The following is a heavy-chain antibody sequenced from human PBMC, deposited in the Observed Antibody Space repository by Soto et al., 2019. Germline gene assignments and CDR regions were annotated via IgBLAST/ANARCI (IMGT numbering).Heavy chain of an antibody. J-gene: IGHJ4*02. CDR1: GYTFTTYY. CDR2: INPSDGST. CDR3: ARDRFGYGDSGD. V-gene: IGHV1-46*01. Sequence: ASVKVSCKTSGYTFTTYYMHWVRQAPGQGLEWMGVINPSDGSTYSAQKFQGRVTMTRDTSTSTVYLELSSLRAEDSAMYYCARDRFGYGDSGDWGQGTLVTVSS. D-gene: IGHD4-17*01.